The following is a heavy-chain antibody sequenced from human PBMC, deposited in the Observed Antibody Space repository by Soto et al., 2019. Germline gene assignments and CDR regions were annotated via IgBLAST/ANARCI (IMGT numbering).Heavy chain of an antibody. J-gene: IGHJ5*02. CDR1: GFSLSTSGVG. CDR3: AHRLGPSTIFGVVRRLNWFDP. CDR2: IYWDDDK. V-gene: IGHV2-5*02. D-gene: IGHD3-3*01. Sequence: SGPTLVNPTQTLTLTCTFSGFSLSTSGVGVGWIRQPPGKALEWLALIYWDDDKRYSPSLKSRLTITKDTSKNQVVLTMTNMDPVDTATYYCAHRLGPSTIFGVVRRLNWFDPWARGILVTVSS.